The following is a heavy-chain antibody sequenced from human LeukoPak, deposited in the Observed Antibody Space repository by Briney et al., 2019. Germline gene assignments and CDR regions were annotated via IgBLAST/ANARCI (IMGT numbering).Heavy chain of an antibody. Sequence: PGGSLRLSCAASGFTFSSYGMHWVRQAPGKGLEWVAVIWYDGSSKYYADSVKGRFTISRDNSKNTLYLQMNSLRAEDTAVYYCARDFQLEGMDVWGQGTTVTVSS. CDR3: ARDFQLEGMDV. J-gene: IGHJ6*02. CDR1: GFTFSSYG. CDR2: IWYDGSSK. D-gene: IGHD5-24*01. V-gene: IGHV3-33*01.